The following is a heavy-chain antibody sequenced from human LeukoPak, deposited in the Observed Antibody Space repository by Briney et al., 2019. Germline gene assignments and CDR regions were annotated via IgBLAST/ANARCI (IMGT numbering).Heavy chain of an antibody. CDR1: GFTFSSYA. CDR2: ISGSGGST. J-gene: IGHJ4*02. D-gene: IGHD4-17*01. Sequence: PGGSLRLSCAASGFTFSSYAMSWVRQAPGKGLEWVSAISGSGGSTYYADSVKGRFTISRDNSKNTLYLQMSSLRAEDTAVYYCAKSLIPGRYGDHDYWGQGTLVTVSS. V-gene: IGHV3-23*01. CDR3: AKSLIPGRYGDHDY.